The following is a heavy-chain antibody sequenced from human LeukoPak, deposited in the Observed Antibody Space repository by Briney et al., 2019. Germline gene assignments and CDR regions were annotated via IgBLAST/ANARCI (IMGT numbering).Heavy chain of an antibody. CDR3: ARYSNYEGWFDP. V-gene: IGHV4-4*07. CDR2: IYTSGST. CDR1: GGSISSYY. J-gene: IGHJ5*02. D-gene: IGHD4-11*01. Sequence: PSETLSLTCTVSGGSISSYYWSWIRQPAGKGLEWVGRIYTSGSTNYNPSLKSRVTISVDTSKNQFSLKLSSVTAADTAVYYCARYSNYEGWFDPWGQGTLVTASS.